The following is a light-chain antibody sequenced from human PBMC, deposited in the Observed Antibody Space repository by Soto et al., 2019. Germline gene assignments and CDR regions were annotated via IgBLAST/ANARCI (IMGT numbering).Light chain of an antibody. V-gene: IGKV3-20*01. CDR1: QSVNIY. J-gene: IGKJ1*01. CDR3: QQYGSSGT. CDR2: GAS. Sequence: EIVMTQSPATLSVSPGERATLSCRASQSVNIYLAWYQQKPGHAPRILIFGASSRANGIPDRLSGSGSGTDFTLTISRMEPEDSAVYYCQQYGSSGTFGQGTKVDIK.